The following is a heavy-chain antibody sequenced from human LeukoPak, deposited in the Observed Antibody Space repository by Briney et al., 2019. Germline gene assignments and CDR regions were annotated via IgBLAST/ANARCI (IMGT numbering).Heavy chain of an antibody. J-gene: IGHJ6*02. Sequence: VASVKVSCKASGYTFTNYDINWVRQATGQGLEWMGWKNPNSGNTGYAQKFQGRVTMTRNTSISTAYMELSSLRSEDTAVYYCARGGRGRYYYGMDVWGQGTTVTVSS. CDR3: ARGGRGRYYYGMDV. CDR1: GYTFTNYD. CDR2: KNPNSGNT. V-gene: IGHV1-8*01.